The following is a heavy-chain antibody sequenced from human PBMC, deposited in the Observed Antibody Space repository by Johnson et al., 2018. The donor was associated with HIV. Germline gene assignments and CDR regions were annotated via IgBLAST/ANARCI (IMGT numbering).Heavy chain of an antibody. CDR1: GFTFSSFG. CDR3: AKDIRLVSAYYDILSGTSFDAVDI. J-gene: IGHJ3*02. Sequence: QVQLVESGGGVVQPGRSLRLSCAASGFTFSSFGMHWVRQAPGKGLVWVAFIRYDGSNKYYADSVKGRFTISRDNSKNTLYLQMNSLRVEDTAVYYCAKDIRLVSAYYDILSGTSFDAVDIWGQGTMVTVSS. V-gene: IGHV3-30*02. CDR2: IRYDGSNK. D-gene: IGHD3-9*01.